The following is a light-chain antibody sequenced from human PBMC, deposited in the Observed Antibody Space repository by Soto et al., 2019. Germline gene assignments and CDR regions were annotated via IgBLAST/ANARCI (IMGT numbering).Light chain of an antibody. CDR2: GTS. V-gene: IGKV3-15*01. CDR3: QPYNNWPLT. CDR1: QSISTN. J-gene: IGKJ4*01. Sequence: EIVMTQSPATLSVSPGERATLSCRASQSISTNLAWYQQKPGQPPRLLIYGTSTRATGIPGRFSGSGSATEFTLTISSLQSEDFAVYYCQPYNNWPLTFGGGTKVEIK.